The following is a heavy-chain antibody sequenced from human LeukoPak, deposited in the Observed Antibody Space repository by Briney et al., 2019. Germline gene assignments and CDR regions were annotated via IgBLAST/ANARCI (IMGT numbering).Heavy chain of an antibody. CDR1: GGSFSGYY. D-gene: IGHD3-9*01. Sequence: SETLSLTCAVYGGSFSGYYWSWIRQPPGKGLEWIGEINHSGSTNYNPSLKSRVTMSVDTSKNQFSLTLSSVTAADTAVYYCASDSPYYDILTGYSTGGFFDYWGQGTLVTVSS. J-gene: IGHJ4*02. CDR2: INHSGST. V-gene: IGHV4-34*01. CDR3: ASDSPYYDILTGYSTGGFFDY.